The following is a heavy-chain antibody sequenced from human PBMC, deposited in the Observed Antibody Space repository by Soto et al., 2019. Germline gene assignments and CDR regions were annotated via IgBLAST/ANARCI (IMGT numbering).Heavy chain of an antibody. J-gene: IGHJ4*02. CDR1: GFTFTNAL. CDR3: TTGFPGRDY. Sequence: VQLVESGGGLVKPGGSLRLSCVASGFTFTNALMTWVRQAPGKGLEWVGRVKSKTDGGTTDYGAPVKGRFTISRDDLERTLYLQMSSLKIEHTAVYYCTTGFPGRDYWGQGTLVTVSS. CDR2: VKSKTDGGTT. D-gene: IGHD3-10*01. V-gene: IGHV3-15*01.